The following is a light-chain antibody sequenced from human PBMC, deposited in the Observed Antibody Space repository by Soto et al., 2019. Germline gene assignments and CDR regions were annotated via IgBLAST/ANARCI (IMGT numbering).Light chain of an antibody. V-gene: IGLV1-40*01. CDR1: SSNIGAGYD. J-gene: IGLJ2*01. CDR2: GNS. Sequence: QSVLTQPPSVSGAPGQRVTISCTGSSSNIGAGYDVHWYQHLPGTAPKLLIYGNSNRPSGVPDRFSGSKSGTSASLAITGLQAEDEADYYCQSYDSSLSGVVFGGGTKLIVL. CDR3: QSYDSSLSGVV.